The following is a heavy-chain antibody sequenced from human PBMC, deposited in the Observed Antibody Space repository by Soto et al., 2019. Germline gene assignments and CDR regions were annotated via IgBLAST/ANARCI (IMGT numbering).Heavy chain of an antibody. CDR3: ARDEWPNDETDY. Sequence: ASVKVSCKASGYTLTSYGISWVRQAPGQGLEWMGWISAYNGNTNYAQKLQGRVTMTTDTSTSTAYMELRSLRSDDTAVYYCARDEWPNDETDYWGQGTLVTVSS. CDR2: ISAYNGNT. CDR1: GYTLTSYG. V-gene: IGHV1-18*01. D-gene: IGHD1-1*01. J-gene: IGHJ4*02.